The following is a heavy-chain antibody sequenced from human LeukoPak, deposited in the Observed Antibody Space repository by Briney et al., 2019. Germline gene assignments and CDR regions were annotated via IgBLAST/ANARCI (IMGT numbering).Heavy chain of an antibody. CDR3: ARDSSGWSNWFAP. CDR1: GGTFGSYA. CDR2: IIPIFGTA. Sequence: ASVKVSCKASGGTFGSYAISWVRQAPGQGLEWMGGIIPIFGTANYAQKFQGRVTITADKSTSTAYMELSSLRSEDTAVYYCARDSSGWSNWFAPWGQGPLVTVPS. V-gene: IGHV1-69*06. D-gene: IGHD6-19*01. J-gene: IGHJ5*02.